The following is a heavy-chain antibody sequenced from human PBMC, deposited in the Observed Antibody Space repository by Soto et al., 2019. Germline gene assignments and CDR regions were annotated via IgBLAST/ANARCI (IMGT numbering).Heavy chain of an antibody. D-gene: IGHD2-15*01. V-gene: IGHV3-33*01. CDR2: VWFNERNE. CDR3: ARALGGCSDGGCYSFAY. J-gene: IGHJ4*02. Sequence: QVRLVESGGGVVQPENSLRLSCAASGFTFSSYGMHWVRQAPGKGLEWVAIVWFNERNEFYADSVEGRFAISRDNSKNTLYLQMNSLRADDTAMYYCARALGGCSDGGCYSFAYWGQGALVTVSS. CDR1: GFTFSSYG.